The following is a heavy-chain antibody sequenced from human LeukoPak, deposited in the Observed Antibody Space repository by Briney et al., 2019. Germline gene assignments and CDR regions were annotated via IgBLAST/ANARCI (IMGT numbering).Heavy chain of an antibody. CDR1: GYTFTSYY. J-gene: IGHJ5*02. D-gene: IGHD2-2*01. V-gene: IGHV1-2*02. CDR2: INPNSGGT. Sequence: ASVKVSCTASGYTFTSYYMHWVRQAPGQGLEWMGWINPNSGGTNYAQKFQGRVTMTRDTSISTAYMELSRLRSDDTAVYYCARVGGGYCSSTSCYRREAWFDPWGQGTLVTVSS. CDR3: ARVGGGYCSSTSCYRREAWFDP.